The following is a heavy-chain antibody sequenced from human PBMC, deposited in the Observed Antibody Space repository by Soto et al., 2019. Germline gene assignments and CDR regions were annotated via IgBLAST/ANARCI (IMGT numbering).Heavy chain of an antibody. CDR2: MNPNSGNT. CDR3: ARDNDVWTGYFFDN. CDR1: GYTFTSYD. D-gene: IGHD3-3*01. J-gene: IGHJ4*02. V-gene: IGHV1-8*01. Sequence: GASVKVSCKASGYTFTSYDINWVRQATGQGLEWMGWMNPNSGNTHYSQKFQGRLTMTTDMSTTTAYMELRSLRSDDTAVYYCARDNDVWTGYFFDNWGQGTLVTVSS.